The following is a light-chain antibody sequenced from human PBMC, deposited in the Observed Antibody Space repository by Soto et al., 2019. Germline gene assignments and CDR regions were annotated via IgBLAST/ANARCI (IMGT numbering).Light chain of an antibody. CDR2: GTS. CDR3: QQYNNWTLT. CDR1: QSVSSN. Sequence: EIVMTQSPATLSVSPGERATLSCRASQSVSSNLAWYQQKPGQTPRLLIYGTSTRATGIPARFSGSGPGTEFTLTISSLQSEDFAVYYCQQYNNWTLTFGGGTKVDIK. J-gene: IGKJ4*01. V-gene: IGKV3-15*01.